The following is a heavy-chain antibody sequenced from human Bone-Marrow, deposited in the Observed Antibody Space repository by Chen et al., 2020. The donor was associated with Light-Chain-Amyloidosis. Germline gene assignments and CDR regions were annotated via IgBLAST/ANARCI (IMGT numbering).Heavy chain of an antibody. J-gene: IGHJ5*02. CDR3: ARDRGADFGDYGGGWFGP. D-gene: IGHD4-17*01. Sequence: QVQLQLSGPGLVKPSETLSLKCSVSGDSITSSTDYWAWIRQPPGKGLEWIGSFYHTGITYYNPSLRSRVTISLDTSKKQISLNLTSVTAADTAVYYCARDRGADFGDYGGGWFGPWGQGALVSVSS. V-gene: IGHV4-39*07. CDR2: FYHTGIT. CDR1: GDSITSSTDY.